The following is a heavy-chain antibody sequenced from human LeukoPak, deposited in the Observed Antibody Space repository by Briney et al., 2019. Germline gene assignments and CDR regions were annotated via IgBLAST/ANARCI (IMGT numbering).Heavy chain of an antibody. V-gene: IGHV3-23*01. J-gene: IGHJ4*02. Sequence: GGSLRLSCAASGFTFASYAMSWVRQSPGEGLEWVSTISDSGGSTYYADSVKGRFTISRDNPQKTLYLQMNSLRAEDTAVYYCAKGSLRLWEIFEYWGQGTLVTVSS. D-gene: IGHD5-18*01. CDR2: ISDSGGST. CDR3: AKGSLRLWEIFEY. CDR1: GFTFASYA.